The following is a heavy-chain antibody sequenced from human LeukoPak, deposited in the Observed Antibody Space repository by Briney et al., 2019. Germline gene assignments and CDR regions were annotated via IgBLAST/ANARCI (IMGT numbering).Heavy chain of an antibody. V-gene: IGHV4-4*07. Sequence: RSSETLSLTCTVSGGSISSYYWSWLRQPAGKGLEWIGRIYTSGSTNYNPSLKSRVTMSVDTSKNQFSLKLSSVTAADTAVYYCARVVVVPAAIPGRYYYYYMDVWGKGTTVTVSS. CDR2: IYTSGST. D-gene: IGHD2-2*02. J-gene: IGHJ6*03. CDR3: ARVVVVPAAIPGRYYYYYMDV. CDR1: GGSISSYY.